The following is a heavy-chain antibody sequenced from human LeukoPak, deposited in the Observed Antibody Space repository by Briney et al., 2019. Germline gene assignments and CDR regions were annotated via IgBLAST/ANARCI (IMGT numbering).Heavy chain of an antibody. CDR3: ARERSGPAVRAHNWFDP. J-gene: IGHJ5*01. CDR2: ISSSSRSI. V-gene: IGHV3-21*06. CDR1: GFTFSGYN. Sequence: PGGSLRLSCVGSGFTFSGYNIDWVRQAPGKGLEWVSSISSSSRSIYYADSLKGRITISRDNTKNSVFLQMSGLRVDDTAVYYCARERSGPAVRAHNWFDPWGRRTLVIVSS. D-gene: IGHD1-26*01.